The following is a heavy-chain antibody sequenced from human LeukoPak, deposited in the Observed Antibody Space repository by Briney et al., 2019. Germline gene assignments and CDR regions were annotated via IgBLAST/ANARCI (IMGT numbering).Heavy chain of an antibody. CDR1: GGSISSYY. Sequence: SETLSLTCTVSGGSISSYYWSWTRQPPGKGLEWIGYIYYSGSTNYNPSLKSRVTISVDTSKNQFSLKLSSVTAADTAVYYCARLLGYCSGGSCPNFYGMDVWGQGTTVTVSS. D-gene: IGHD2-15*01. CDR3: ARLLGYCSGGSCPNFYGMDV. V-gene: IGHV4-59*01. J-gene: IGHJ6*02. CDR2: IYYSGST.